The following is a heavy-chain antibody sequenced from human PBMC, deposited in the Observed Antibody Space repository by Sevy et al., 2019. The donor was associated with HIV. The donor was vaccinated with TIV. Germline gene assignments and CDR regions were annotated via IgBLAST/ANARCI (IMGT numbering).Heavy chain of an antibody. D-gene: IGHD5-18*01. CDR3: SRDLRLRGYSYGCFDY. J-gene: IGHJ4*02. V-gene: IGHV1-2*02. CDR2: INPNSGDT. Sequence: ASVKVSCKASGYTFTGQYIHWVRQAPGQGLEWMGWINPNSGDTKYAQECKGRVTMTRDMSISTAYMELSGLKSDDTGAYYGSRDLRLRGYSYGCFDYWGQGTLVTVSS. CDR1: GYTFTGQY.